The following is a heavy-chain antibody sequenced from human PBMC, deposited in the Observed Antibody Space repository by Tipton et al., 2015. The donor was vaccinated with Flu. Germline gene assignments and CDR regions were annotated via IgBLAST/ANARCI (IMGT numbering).Heavy chain of an antibody. CDR3: ARIEGAFEAGECVSANCYIDY. V-gene: IGHV4-39*01. J-gene: IGHJ4*02. Sequence: TLSLTCTVSSGSIRSTYYFCAWIRQPPGKRLELIGSIYPSGTTYYNPSLKSRVTISVDTSKSQFSLMLRSVSAADTAIYYCARIEGAFEAGECVSANCYIDYWGQGTLVTVS. CDR2: IYPSGTT. D-gene: IGHD3-16*01. CDR1: SGSIRSTYYF.